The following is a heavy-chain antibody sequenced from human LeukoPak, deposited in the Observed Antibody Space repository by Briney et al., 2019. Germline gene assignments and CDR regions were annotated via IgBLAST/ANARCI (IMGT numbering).Heavy chain of an antibody. CDR3: VPGRDYSNFDWFDP. CDR2: ISSSSSTI. J-gene: IGHJ5*02. D-gene: IGHD4-11*01. V-gene: IGHV3-48*04. CDR1: GFTFSSYS. Sequence: GGSLRLSCAASGFTFSSYSMNWVRQAPGKGLEGVSYISSSSSTIYYADSVKGRFTISRDNAKNSLYLQMNSLRAEDTAVYYCVPGRDYSNFDWFDPWGQGTLVTVSS.